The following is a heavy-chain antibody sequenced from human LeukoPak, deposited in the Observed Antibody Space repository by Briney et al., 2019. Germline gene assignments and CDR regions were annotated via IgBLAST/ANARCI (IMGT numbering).Heavy chain of an antibody. CDR3: ARDSPYCSGGSCFN. CDR1: GYTFTGYY. Sequence: ASVKVSCKASGYTFTGYYMHWVRQAPGQRLEWMGWINPNSGGTNYAQKFQGRVTMTRDTSISTAYMELSSLRSEDTAVYYCARDSPYCSGGSCFNWGQGTLVTVSS. CDR2: INPNSGGT. J-gene: IGHJ4*02. D-gene: IGHD2-15*01. V-gene: IGHV1-2*02.